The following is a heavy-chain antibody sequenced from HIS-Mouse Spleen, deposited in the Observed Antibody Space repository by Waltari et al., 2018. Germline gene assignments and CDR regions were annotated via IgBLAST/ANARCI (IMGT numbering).Heavy chain of an antibody. CDR2: LYYSWGT. J-gene: IGHJ2*01. CDR1: GGSISSSSYY. D-gene: IGHD6-13*01. CDR3: AREIPYSSSWYDWYFDL. Sequence: QLQLQESGPGLVKPSETLSLTCTVSGGSISSSSYYWGWIRQTPGKGLEWIGSLYYSWGTTYNPSLKSRVTISVDTSKSRFSLKLSSVTAADTAVYYCAREIPYSSSWYDWYFDLWGRGTLVTVSS. V-gene: IGHV4-39*07.